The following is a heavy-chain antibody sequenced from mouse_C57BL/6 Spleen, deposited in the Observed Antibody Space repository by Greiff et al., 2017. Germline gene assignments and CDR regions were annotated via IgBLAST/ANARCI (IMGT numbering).Heavy chain of an antibody. CDR3: ARERVSYSKGYFDV. CDR2: IDPSDSET. J-gene: IGHJ1*03. CDR1: GYTFPSYG. V-gene: IGHV1-52*01. D-gene: IGHD2-5*01. Sequence: QVQLQQPGAELVRPGSSVKLSCKASGYTFPSYGMHWVKQRPIQGLEWIGNIDPSDSETHYNQKFKEQATLTVDKSSSTAYMQLSSLTSEDSEVYYCARERVSYSKGYFDVWGTGTTVTVSS.